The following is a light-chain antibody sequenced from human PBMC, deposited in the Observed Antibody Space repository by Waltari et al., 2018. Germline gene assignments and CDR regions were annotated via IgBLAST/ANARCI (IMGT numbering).Light chain of an antibody. CDR1: SDNVGYEG. CDR3: SAWDRSLSAWV. CDR2: RDN. J-gene: IGLJ3*02. Sequence: QAGLTQPPSVSKGLRQTATFTCTGNSDNVGYEGAAWVPQHPGPPPKLLSYRDNNRPSGISDRFSASRSGNTASLTITGLQPEDEADYYCSAWDRSLSAWVFGGGTKLTVL. V-gene: IGLV10-54*04.